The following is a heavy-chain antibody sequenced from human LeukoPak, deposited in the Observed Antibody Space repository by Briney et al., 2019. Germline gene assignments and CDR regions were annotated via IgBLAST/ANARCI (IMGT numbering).Heavy chain of an antibody. CDR3: AVPPLSGTGSSRPLAGVDV. CDR1: GFTFSDYN. Sequence: GGSLRLSCAASGFTFSDYNMHWVRQAPGQGLEWVSLTSNDGSNKYYAVSVKGRFTISRDNTKNTLYLQMNSLRTEDTAVYYCAVPPLSGTGSSRPLAGVDVWGQGTTVTVSS. J-gene: IGHJ6*02. V-gene: IGHV3-30-3*01. CDR2: TSNDGSNK. D-gene: IGHD3-10*01.